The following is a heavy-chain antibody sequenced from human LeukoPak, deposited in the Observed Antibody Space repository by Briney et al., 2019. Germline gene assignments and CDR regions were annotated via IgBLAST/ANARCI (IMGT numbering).Heavy chain of an antibody. J-gene: IGHJ4*02. Sequence: PSETLSLTCAVYGGSFNGYYWSWIRQPPGKGLEWIGEINHSGSTNYNPSLKSRVTISVDTSKSQFSLKLSSVTAADTAVYYCARLRRGHIVVVPAAIGDSVFDYWGQGTLVTVSS. CDR1: GGSFNGYY. CDR2: INHSGST. D-gene: IGHD2-2*02. CDR3: ARLRRGHIVVVPAAIGDSVFDY. V-gene: IGHV4-34*01.